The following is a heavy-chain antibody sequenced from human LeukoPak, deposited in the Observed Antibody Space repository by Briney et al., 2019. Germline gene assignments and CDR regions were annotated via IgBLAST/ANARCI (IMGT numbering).Heavy chain of an antibody. CDR1: GYTFTSYY. CDR2: INPSGGST. J-gene: IGHJ6*03. V-gene: IGHV1-46*01. CDR3: ARVSGDYSLYYYYYYYMDV. Sequence: GASVKVSCKASGYTFTSYYMHWVRQAPGQGLEWMGIINPSGGSTSYAQKFQGRVTMTRDTSTSTVYMELSSLRSEDTAVYYCARVSGDYSLYYYYYYYMDVWGKGTTVTVSS. D-gene: IGHD4-17*01.